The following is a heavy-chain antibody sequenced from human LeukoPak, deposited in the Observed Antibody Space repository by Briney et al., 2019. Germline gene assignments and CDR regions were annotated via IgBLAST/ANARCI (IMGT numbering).Heavy chain of an antibody. V-gene: IGHV3-48*03. CDR3: ARGRVYVYYFDY. D-gene: IGHD3-10*02. J-gene: IGHJ4*02. CDR1: GFTFSSYE. Sequence: GGSLRLSCAASGFTFSSYEMNRVRQAPGKGLEWVSYISSSGGTIYYADSVKGRFTISRDNAKNSLYLQMNSLRAEDTAVYYCARGRVYVYYFDYWGQGTLVTVSS. CDR2: ISSSGGTI.